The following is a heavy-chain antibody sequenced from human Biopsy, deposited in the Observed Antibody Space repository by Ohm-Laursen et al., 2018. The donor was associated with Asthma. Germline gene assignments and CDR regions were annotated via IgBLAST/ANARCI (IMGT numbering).Heavy chain of an antibody. CDR1: GFTFSSYG. CDR3: ARQVKSTVFGVSYRKFDF. J-gene: IGHJ4*02. V-gene: IGHV3-30*03. CDR2: ISNDGANK. Sequence: SLRLSCAASGFTFSSYGMVWVRLAPGKGLEWVALISNDGANKFYADSVQGRFTIYRDNSKNTLYLQMHSLKIEDTAVYFCARQVKSTVFGVSYRKFDFWGQGTLVAVSS. D-gene: IGHD3-3*01.